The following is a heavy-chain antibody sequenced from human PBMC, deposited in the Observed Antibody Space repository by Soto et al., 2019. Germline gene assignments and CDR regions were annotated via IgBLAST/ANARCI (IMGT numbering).Heavy chain of an antibody. CDR3: AREAGTTTGQGGDWFDP. J-gene: IGHJ5*02. CDR1: GYTFTSYD. D-gene: IGHD1-7*01. V-gene: IGHV1-8*01. Sequence: GASVEVSCKASGYTFTSYDINWVRQATGQGLEWMGWMNPNSGNTGYAQKFQGRVTMTRNTSISTAYMELSSLRSEDTAVYYCAREAGTTTGQGGDWFDPWGQGPLVPVSP. CDR2: MNPNSGNT.